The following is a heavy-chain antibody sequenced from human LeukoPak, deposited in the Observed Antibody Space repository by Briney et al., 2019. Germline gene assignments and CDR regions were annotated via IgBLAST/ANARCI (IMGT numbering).Heavy chain of an antibody. Sequence: PGGSLRLSCAASGFTFSSYSMNWVRQAPGKGLEWVSSISSSSSYIYYADSVKGRFTISRDNAKNSLYLQMNSLRAEDTAVYYCAKVDVSSSWYYFDYWGQGTLVTVSS. CDR2: ISSSSSYI. V-gene: IGHV3-21*01. D-gene: IGHD6-13*01. CDR1: GFTFSSYS. CDR3: AKVDVSSSWYYFDY. J-gene: IGHJ4*02.